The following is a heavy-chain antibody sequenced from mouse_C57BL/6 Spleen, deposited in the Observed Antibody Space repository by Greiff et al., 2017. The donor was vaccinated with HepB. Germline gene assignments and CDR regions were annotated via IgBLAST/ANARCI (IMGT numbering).Heavy chain of an antibody. CDR3: ARGTGNYLAWFAY. V-gene: IGHV1-26*01. Sequence: VQLQQSGPELVKPGASVKISCKASGYTFTDYYMNWVKQSHGKSLEWIGDINPNNGGTSYNQKFKGKATLTVDKSSSTAYMELRSLTSEDSAVYYCARGTGNYLAWFAYWGQGTLVTVSA. CDR1: GYTFTDYY. J-gene: IGHJ3*01. CDR2: INPNNGGT. D-gene: IGHD2-1*01.